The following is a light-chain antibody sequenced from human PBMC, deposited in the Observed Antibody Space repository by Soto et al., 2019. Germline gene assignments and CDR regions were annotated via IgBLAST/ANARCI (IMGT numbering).Light chain of an antibody. CDR3: QQYGSSPRT. J-gene: IGKJ1*01. V-gene: IGKV3-20*01. CDR2: AAS. Sequence: EIVLTQSPGTLSLSPGDRATLSCRASQSVSSGYLAWYQQKPGQAPRLLIHAASSRAPDIPDRFSGSASATDLTLTISRLEPEDFAVYYCQQYGSSPRTFGQGTTVEIK. CDR1: QSVSSGY.